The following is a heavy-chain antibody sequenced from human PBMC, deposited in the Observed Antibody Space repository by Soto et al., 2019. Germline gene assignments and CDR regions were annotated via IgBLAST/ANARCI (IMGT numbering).Heavy chain of an antibody. J-gene: IGHJ4*02. Sequence: GGSLRLSCAASGFTFSNAWMSWVRQAPGKGLEWVGRIKNKPDGGTTDYAAPVKGRFAISRDDSKNTLYLQMNSLKTEDIALYYCTTDDPINKYWGQGTLVTVSS. CDR2: IKNKPDGGTT. CDR3: TTDDPINKY. CDR1: GFTFSNAW. V-gene: IGHV3-15*01.